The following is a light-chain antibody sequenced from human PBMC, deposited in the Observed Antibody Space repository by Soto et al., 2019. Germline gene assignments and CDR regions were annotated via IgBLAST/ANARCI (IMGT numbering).Light chain of an antibody. CDR3: MQAIDIPWT. J-gene: IGKJ1*01. Sequence: DIQMNQSESSLSVSLGDRVTVTWKASQDFSNYLNWDQQKTGRAPKPLIYDASNLETGVPSRFSGSGYGTDFKLKISRVEADDVGIYYCMQAIDIPWTFGQGTKVDIK. V-gene: IGKV1-33*01. CDR2: DAS. CDR1: QDFSNY.